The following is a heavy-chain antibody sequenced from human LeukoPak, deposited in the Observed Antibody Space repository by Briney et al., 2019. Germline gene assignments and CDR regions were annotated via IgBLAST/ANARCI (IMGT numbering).Heavy chain of an antibody. CDR2: IINTGGST. D-gene: IGHD2-15*01. CDR1: GFTFSTYA. J-gene: IGHJ6*03. CDR3: AKDPYGYGYIDV. Sequence: GGPLRLSCAASGFTFSTYAMSWVRQAPGKGLEWVSSIINTGGSTWYADSVKGRFTISRDNSKNTLFLLMNSLRAEDTALYYCAKDPYGYGYIDVWGKGTAVTVSS. V-gene: IGHV3-23*01.